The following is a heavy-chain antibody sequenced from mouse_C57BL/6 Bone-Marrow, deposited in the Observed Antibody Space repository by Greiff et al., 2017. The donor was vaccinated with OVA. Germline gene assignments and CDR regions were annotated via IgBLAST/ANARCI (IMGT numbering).Heavy chain of an antibody. CDR2: IRNKANNHAT. D-gene: IGHD1-1*01. J-gene: IGHJ3*01. Sequence: EVKLVESGGGLVQPGGSMKLSCAASGFTFSDAWMDWVRQSPEKGLEWVAEIRNKANNHATYYAESVKGRFTISRDDSKSSVYLQMNSLRAEDTGIYYCTGYYGSSLAWFAYWGQGTLVTVSA. CDR3: TGYYGSSLAWFAY. CDR1: GFTFSDAW. V-gene: IGHV6-6*01.